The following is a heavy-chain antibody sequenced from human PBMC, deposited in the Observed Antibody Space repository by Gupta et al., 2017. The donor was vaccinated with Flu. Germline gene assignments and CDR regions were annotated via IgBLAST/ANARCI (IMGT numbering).Heavy chain of an antibody. V-gene: IGHV3-49*04. J-gene: IGHJ3*02. D-gene: IGHD6-6*01. Sequence: ASGFTFGDYAMSWVRQAPGKGLEWVGFIRSKAYGGTTEYAASVKGRFTISRDDSKSIAYLQMNSLKTEDTAVYYCTRCSPRALHVYAFDIWGQGTMVTVSS. CDR2: IRSKAYGGTT. CDR1: GFTFGDYA. CDR3: TRCSPRALHVYAFDI.